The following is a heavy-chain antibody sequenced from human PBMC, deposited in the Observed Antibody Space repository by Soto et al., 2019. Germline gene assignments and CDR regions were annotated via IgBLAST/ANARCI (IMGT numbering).Heavy chain of an antibody. CDR3: ARSMYYYDSSHHYYVRSPIDY. CDR1: GFTFNNYW. D-gene: IGHD3-22*01. V-gene: IGHV3-7*03. Sequence: GGSLRLSCAASGFTFNNYWMSWVRQAPGKGLEWVANIKQDGSEKYYVDSVKGRFTISRDNAKNSLYLQMNSLRAEDTAVYYCARSMYYYDSSHHYYVRSPIDYWGQGTLVTVSS. CDR2: IKQDGSEK. J-gene: IGHJ4*02.